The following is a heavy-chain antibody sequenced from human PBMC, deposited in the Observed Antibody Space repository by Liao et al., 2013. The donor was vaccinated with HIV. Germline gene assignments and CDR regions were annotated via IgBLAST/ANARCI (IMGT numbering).Heavy chain of an antibody. D-gene: IGHD3-10*01. CDR1: GGSISSGSYY. Sequence: QVQLQESGPGLVKPSQTLSLTCTVSGGSISSGSYYWSWIRQPAGKGLEWIGRIYTSGSTNYNPSLKSRVTISVDTSKNQFSLKLSSVTAADTAVYYCARNGSASGWFDPWGQGTLVTVSS. CDR3: ARNGSASGWFDP. J-gene: IGHJ5*02. CDR2: IYTSGST. V-gene: IGHV4-61*02.